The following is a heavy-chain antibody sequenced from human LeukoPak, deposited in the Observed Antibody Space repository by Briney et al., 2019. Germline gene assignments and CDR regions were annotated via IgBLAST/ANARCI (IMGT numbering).Heavy chain of an antibody. CDR1: GFTFSSYA. V-gene: IGHV3-23*01. J-gene: IGHJ4*02. CDR2: ISGSGGST. Sequence: GGSLRLSRAASGFTFSSYAMSWVRQAPGKGLEWVSAISGSGGSTYYADSVKGRFTISRDNSKNTLYLQMNSLRAEDTAVYYCAKDSAGRSSGAFDYWGQGTLVIVSS. CDR3: AKDSAGRSSGAFDY. D-gene: IGHD6-19*01.